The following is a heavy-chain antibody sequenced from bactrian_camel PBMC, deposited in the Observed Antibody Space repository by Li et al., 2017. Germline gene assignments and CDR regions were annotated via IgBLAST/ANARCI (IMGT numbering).Heavy chain of an antibody. Sequence: HVQLVESGGGSVQAGGSLRLSCVASGDTNKIWCMGWFRQVPGKEREGLAAIDSDGRTSYADSVKGRFTISQDNAANTLTLQMNSLKPEDTAMYYCAAELNGDRWASCRTGAYRYWGQGTQVTVS. V-gene: IGHV3S57*01. J-gene: IGHJ4*01. CDR1: GDTNKIWC. CDR2: IDSDGRT. CDR3: AAELNGDRWASCRTGAYRY. D-gene: IGHD1*01.